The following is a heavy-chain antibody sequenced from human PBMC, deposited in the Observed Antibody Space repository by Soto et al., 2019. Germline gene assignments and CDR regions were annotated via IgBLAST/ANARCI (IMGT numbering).Heavy chain of an antibody. Sequence: GGSLRLSCAASGFTFSSYWMHWVLQAPGKGLVWVSRINSDGSNKYYADSVKGRFTISRDNSKNTLFLQMNSLRAEDTAVYYCASHSSGWYYFDYWGQGTLVTVSS. J-gene: IGHJ4*02. CDR2: INSDGSNK. CDR1: GFTFSSYW. D-gene: IGHD6-19*01. CDR3: ASHSSGWYYFDY. V-gene: IGHV3-74*01.